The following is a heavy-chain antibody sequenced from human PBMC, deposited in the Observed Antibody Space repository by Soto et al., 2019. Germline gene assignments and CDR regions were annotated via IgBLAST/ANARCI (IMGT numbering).Heavy chain of an antibody. CDR3: ARGKPFLECISSRYYFDH. D-gene: IGHD3-3*02. CDR1: GYTFSTYG. V-gene: IGHV1-18*04. Sequence: ASVKVSCKSSGYTFSTYGIGWVRQAPGQGLEWMGWISGYNGNANYAQKFQGRVTMTADTSTSTAYMELRTLRSDDTAVYYCARGKPFLECISSRYYFDHWGQGTLVTVSS. J-gene: IGHJ4*02. CDR2: ISGYNGNA.